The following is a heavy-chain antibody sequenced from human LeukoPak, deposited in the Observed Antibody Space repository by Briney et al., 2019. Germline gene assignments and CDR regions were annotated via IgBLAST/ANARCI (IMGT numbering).Heavy chain of an antibody. J-gene: IGHJ4*02. V-gene: IGHV3-23*01. CDR1: GFTFSSYA. CDR3: ASRDQSCSGSRCYPIDY. D-gene: IGHD2-15*01. Sequence: GGSLRLSCAASGFTFSSYAMNWVRQAPGKGLEWVSAITGSGGGTFYADSVKGRFTISRDNAKNTLYLQMNSLRAEDTAVYYCASRDQSCSGSRCYPIDYWGQGTLVTVSS. CDR2: ITGSGGGT.